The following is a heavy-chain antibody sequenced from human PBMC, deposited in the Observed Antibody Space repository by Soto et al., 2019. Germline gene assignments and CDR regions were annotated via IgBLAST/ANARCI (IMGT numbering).Heavy chain of an antibody. J-gene: IGHJ3*02. V-gene: IGHV3-11*01. CDR2: ISSSGSTI. Sequence: PGGSLRLSCAASGFTFGDYYMSWIRQAPGKGLEWVSYISSSGSTIYYADSVKGRFTISRDNAKNSLYLQMNSLRAEDTAVYYCARFDWGIVVVPATHAFDIWGQGTMVTVSS. CDR3: ARFDWGIVVVPATHAFDI. CDR1: GFTFGDYY. D-gene: IGHD2-2*01.